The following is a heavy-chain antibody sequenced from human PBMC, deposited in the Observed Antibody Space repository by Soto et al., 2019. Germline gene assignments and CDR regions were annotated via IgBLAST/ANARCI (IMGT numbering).Heavy chain of an antibody. D-gene: IGHD6-13*01. J-gene: IGHJ4*02. CDR2: ISYDGRSK. CDR3: AKGLGIVPAGTSRPIDY. Sequence: QVQLVESGGGVVQPGRSLRLSCAASGFTFSSFGMHCVRQAPGKGLEWVAVISYDGRSKYYADSVKGRFTISRDNSKNALYVHMNSLRAEDTAVYYCAKGLGIVPAGTSRPIDYWAQGTLVTVSS. V-gene: IGHV3-30*18. CDR1: GFTFSSFG.